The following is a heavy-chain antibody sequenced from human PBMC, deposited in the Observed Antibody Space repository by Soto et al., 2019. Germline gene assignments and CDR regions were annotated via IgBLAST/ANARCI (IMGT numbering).Heavy chain of an antibody. J-gene: IGHJ5*02. Sequence: QLHLVQSGAEVKKAGSSVKVSCKASGGTVSSYAITWVRQAPGKGLEWMGVFIPIFVSAHYAPKFQGRITITADESTSTAYMELSGLRSDDTAVYYCARLAGNTKFDPWGQGTLVTVSS. D-gene: IGHD6-13*01. CDR1: GGTVSSYA. CDR2: FIPIFVSA. CDR3: ARLAGNTKFDP. V-gene: IGHV1-69*01.